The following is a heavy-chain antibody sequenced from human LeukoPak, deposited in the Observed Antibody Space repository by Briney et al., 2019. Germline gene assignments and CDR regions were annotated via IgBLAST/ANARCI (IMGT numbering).Heavy chain of an antibody. CDR2: ISYDGSNK. CDR3: ARGFGYRGYYGMDV. Sequence: XGSLRLSCAASGFTFSSYAMHWVRQAPGKGLEWVAVISYDGSNKYYADSVKGRFTISRDNSKNTLYLQVNSLRAEDTAVYYCARGFGYRGYYGMDVWGQGTTVTVSS. CDR1: GFTFSSYA. J-gene: IGHJ6*02. D-gene: IGHD5-24*01. V-gene: IGHV3-30-3*01.